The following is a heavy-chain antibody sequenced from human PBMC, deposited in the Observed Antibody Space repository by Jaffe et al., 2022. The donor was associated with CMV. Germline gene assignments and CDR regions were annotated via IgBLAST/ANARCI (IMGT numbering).Heavy chain of an antibody. V-gene: IGHV4-34*01. Sequence: QVQLQQWGAGLLKPSETLSLTCGVLGGSFSGYYWSWIRQPPGKGLEWIGEINHIGGTHYNPSLKSRVTISVDASRKFFSLKLSSVTAADTAVYYCARVGGTTNYYFYYIDVWGNGTTVTVSS. CDR3: ARVGGTTNYYFYYIDV. CDR2: INHIGGT. D-gene: IGHD1-1*01. CDR1: GGSFSGYY. J-gene: IGHJ6*03.